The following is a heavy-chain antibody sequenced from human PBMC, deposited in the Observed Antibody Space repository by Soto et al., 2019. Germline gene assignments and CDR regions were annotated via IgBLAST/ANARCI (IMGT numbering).Heavy chain of an antibody. CDR3: ARYWKGAEGFDP. Sequence: QVQLVQSGAEVKKPGASVKVSCKASGYTFSTYGFRWVRQAPGQGLEWMGWIGADNGDTNYAQNFQGRVTMTTDTSTPTSYMELRSLTSDDTAVYFCARYWKGAEGFDPWGQGTLVTVSS. CDR1: GYTFSTYG. D-gene: IGHD1-1*01. V-gene: IGHV1-18*01. CDR2: IGADNGDT. J-gene: IGHJ5*02.